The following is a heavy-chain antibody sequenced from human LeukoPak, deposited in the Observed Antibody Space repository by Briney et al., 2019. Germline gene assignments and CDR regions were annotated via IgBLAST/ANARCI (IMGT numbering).Heavy chain of an antibody. V-gene: IGHV3-9*01. CDR3: AKVYTDYFDY. Sequence: GGSLRLSCAASGFTFSSYEMNWVRQPPGKGLEWVSGISCNSGSIGYPDPVKGRFTISRDNDKNSLYLQMNSLRAEDTALYYCAKVYTDYFDYWGQGTLVTVSS. D-gene: IGHD3-16*01. CDR1: GFTFSSYE. CDR2: ISCNSGSI. J-gene: IGHJ4*02.